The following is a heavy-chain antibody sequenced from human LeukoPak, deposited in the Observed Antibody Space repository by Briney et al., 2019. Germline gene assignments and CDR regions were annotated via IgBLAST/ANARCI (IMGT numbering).Heavy chain of an antibody. J-gene: IGHJ4*02. Sequence: GGSLRLSCAASGFTFSSYSMNWVRQAPGKGLEWVSSISSSSSYIYYADSVKGRFTISRDNAKSSLYLQLNSLRAEDTAVYYCARETYYYESGGTKFDYWGQGTLVTVSS. CDR1: GFTFSSYS. D-gene: IGHD3-22*01. V-gene: IGHV3-21*04. CDR3: ARETYYYESGGTKFDY. CDR2: ISSSSSYI.